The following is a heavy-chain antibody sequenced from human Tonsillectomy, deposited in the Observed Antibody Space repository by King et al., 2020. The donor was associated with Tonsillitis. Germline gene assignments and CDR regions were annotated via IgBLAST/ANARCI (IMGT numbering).Heavy chain of an antibody. Sequence: VQLQESGPGLVKPSETLSLTCAVSGYSISSGYYWGWIRQPPGKGLEWIGSIYHSGSTYYNPSLTSRVPILVDKYKNEFSLKLSSVTATDTAVDYCSRDCVNYYVSSGYRSDYWRQGTLDTVAS. CDR2: IYHSGST. CDR1: GYSISSGYY. D-gene: IGHD3-22*01. CDR3: SRDCVNYYVSSGYRSDY. V-gene: IGHV4-38-2*02. J-gene: IGHJ4*02.